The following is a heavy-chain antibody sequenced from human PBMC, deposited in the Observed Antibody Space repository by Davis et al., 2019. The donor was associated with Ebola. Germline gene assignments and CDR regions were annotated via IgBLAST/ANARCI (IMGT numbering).Heavy chain of an antibody. CDR2: ISYDGSNK. CDR3: ARALDV. V-gene: IGHV3-30-3*01. Sequence: GESLKISCAASGFTFSSYAMHWVRQAPGKGLEWVAVISYDGSNKYYADSVKGRFTISRDNSKNTLYLQMNSLRAEDTAVYYCARALDVWGKGTTVTVSS. J-gene: IGHJ6*04. CDR1: GFTFSSYA.